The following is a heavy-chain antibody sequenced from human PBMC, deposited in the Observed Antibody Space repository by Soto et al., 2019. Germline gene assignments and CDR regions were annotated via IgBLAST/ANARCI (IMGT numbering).Heavy chain of an antibody. J-gene: IGHJ4*02. V-gene: IGHV4-30-4*01. Sequence: QVQLQESGPGLVMPSQTLSLTCAVSGGSIDDINSYWTWIRQSPGRSPEWIGYIHNTGNTFYSPSLKRVLAISIDRSKSQFSLKLSAVTAADTAFYYCASSTYGEGYPNFFADWGQGTLVTVSS. CDR3: ASSTYGEGYPNFFAD. D-gene: IGHD3-16*02. CDR2: IHNTGNT. CDR1: GGSIDDINSY.